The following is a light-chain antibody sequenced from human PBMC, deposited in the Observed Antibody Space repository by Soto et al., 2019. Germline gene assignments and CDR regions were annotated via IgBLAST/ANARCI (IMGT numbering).Light chain of an antibody. V-gene: IGLV2-11*01. CDR1: SSDVGGYTY. J-gene: IGLJ2*01. CDR3: CSYAGKYTFL. CDR2: DVT. Sequence: HSVLTQPRSVSGSPGQSVTISCTGTSSDVGGYTYVSWYQQNAGKPPKLMIYDVTKRPSGVPDRFSGSKSGNTASLTISGLQAEDESDYYCCSYAGKYTFLFGAGTKLTVL.